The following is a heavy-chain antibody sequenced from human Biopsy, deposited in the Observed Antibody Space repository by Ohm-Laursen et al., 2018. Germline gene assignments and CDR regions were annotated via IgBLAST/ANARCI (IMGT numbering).Heavy chain of an antibody. CDR1: GGTFSNYG. CDR3: ALQSVAQMKNFDY. CDR2: ISPKSGGT. D-gene: IGHD6-19*01. V-gene: IGHV1-2*02. J-gene: IGHJ4*02. Sequence: GASVKVSCNAPGGTFSNYGVNWVRQAPGQGLEWMGWISPKSGGTNYAHKFQGNITMTRDTSMSTAYMEMSRLRCDDTAVYYCALQSVAQMKNFDYWGQGTLVTVSS.